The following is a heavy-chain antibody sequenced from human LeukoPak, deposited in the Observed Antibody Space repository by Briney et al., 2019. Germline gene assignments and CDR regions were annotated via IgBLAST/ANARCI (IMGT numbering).Heavy chain of an antibody. CDR3: ASLPPHGSGWYGDAFDI. V-gene: IGHV3-48*03. CDR1: GFTFSSYE. Sequence: GRSLRLSCAASGFTFSSYEMNWVRQAPGKGLEWFSYISSSGSTIYYADSVKGRFTISRDNAKNSLYLQMNSLRAEDTAVYYCASLPPHGSGWYGDAFDIWGQGTMVTVSS. CDR2: ISSSGSTI. D-gene: IGHD6-19*01. J-gene: IGHJ3*02.